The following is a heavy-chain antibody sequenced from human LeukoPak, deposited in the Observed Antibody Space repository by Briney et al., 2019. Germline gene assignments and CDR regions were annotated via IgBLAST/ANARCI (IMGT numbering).Heavy chain of an antibody. D-gene: IGHD2-2*01. CDR3: ARTPRDCSSTSCYDMDV. Sequence: SETLSLTCTVSGGSISSYYWSWIRQPAGKGLEWIGRIYTSGSTNYNPSLKSRVTMSVDTSKNQFSLKLSSVTAADTAVYYCARTPRDCSSTSCYDMDVWGKGTTVTVSS. CDR2: IYTSGST. J-gene: IGHJ6*04. CDR1: GGSISSYY. V-gene: IGHV4-4*07.